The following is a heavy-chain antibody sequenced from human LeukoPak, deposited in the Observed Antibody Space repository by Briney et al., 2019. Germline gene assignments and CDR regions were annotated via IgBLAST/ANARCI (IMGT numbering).Heavy chain of an antibody. J-gene: IGHJ4*02. CDR3: ARVVMPD. CDR1: GGSITNYY. V-gene: IGHV4-59*12. D-gene: IGHD2-2*01. Sequence: SETLSLTCTVSGGSITNYYWSWIRQPPGKGLEWIGYVYYNGNTNYNPSLKSRVTISVETSKNQFSLKLSSVTAADTAVYYCARVVMPDWGQGTLVTVSS. CDR2: VYYNGNT.